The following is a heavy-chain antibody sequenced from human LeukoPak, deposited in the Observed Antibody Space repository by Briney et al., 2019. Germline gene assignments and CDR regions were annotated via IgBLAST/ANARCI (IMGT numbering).Heavy chain of an antibody. CDR2: IKSKTDGGTT. V-gene: IGHV3-15*01. D-gene: IGHD3-10*01. CDR1: GFTFSNAW. Sequence: SGGSLRLSCAASGFTFSNAWMSWVRQAPGKVLEWVGRIKSKTDGGTTDYAAPVKGRFTISRNDSKNTLYLQMNSLKTEDTAVYYCTTNYYGSGRFFDYWGQGTLVTVSS. CDR3: TTNYYGSGRFFDY. J-gene: IGHJ4*02.